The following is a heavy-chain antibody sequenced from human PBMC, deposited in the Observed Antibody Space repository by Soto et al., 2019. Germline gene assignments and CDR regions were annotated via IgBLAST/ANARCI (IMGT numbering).Heavy chain of an antibody. D-gene: IGHD4-17*01. Sequence: GGSLRLSCAASGFTFSSYAMSWVRQAPGKGLEWVSAISGSGGSTYYADSVKGRFTISRDNSKNTLYLQMNSLRAEDTAVYYCAKDLSYGDSPQFVDWFDPWGQGTLVTVSS. CDR2: ISGSGGST. CDR3: AKDLSYGDSPQFVDWFDP. J-gene: IGHJ5*02. V-gene: IGHV3-23*01. CDR1: GFTFSSYA.